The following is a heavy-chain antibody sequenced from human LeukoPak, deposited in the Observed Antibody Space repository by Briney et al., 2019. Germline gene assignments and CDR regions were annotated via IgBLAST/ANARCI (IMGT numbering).Heavy chain of an antibody. CDR2: ISESGSST. V-gene: IGHV3-23*01. CDR3: ARGAFYDY. J-gene: IGHJ4*02. CDR1: GFTFSNYA. D-gene: IGHD2/OR15-2a*01. Sequence: GGSLRLSCAASGFTFSNYAMSWVRQAPGKGLEWVTTISESGSSTYYADSVKGRFTISRDNSKNTLYVQMNSLRAEDTAVYFCARGAFYDYWGQGTLVTVSS.